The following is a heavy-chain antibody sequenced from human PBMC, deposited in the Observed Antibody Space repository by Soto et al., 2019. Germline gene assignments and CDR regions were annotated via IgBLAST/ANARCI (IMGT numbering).Heavy chain of an antibody. Sequence: DVHLLESGGGLVQPGGSLRLSCAASGFSFSRYAMIWVRQAPGKGQEWVSGITGSGGTIEYAASVKGRFTISRDNSKNTVDLQMNSLRAEDTAMYYCAKGVMGYSGYDQRGPFDYWGQGTLVTVSS. V-gene: IGHV3-23*01. CDR3: AKGVMGYSGYDQRGPFDY. CDR2: ITGSGGTI. D-gene: IGHD5-12*01. CDR1: GFSFSRYA. J-gene: IGHJ4*02.